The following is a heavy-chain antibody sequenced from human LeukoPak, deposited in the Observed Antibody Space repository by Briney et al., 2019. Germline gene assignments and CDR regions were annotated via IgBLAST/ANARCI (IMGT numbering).Heavy chain of an antibody. CDR3: ARHITPAAAGSPFDY. D-gene: IGHD6-13*01. CDR2: IYTSGST. V-gene: IGHV4-4*09. Sequence: SETLSLTCTVSGGSIGTYFWSWVRQPAGKGLEWIGYIYTSGSTNYNPSLKSRVTISVDTSKNQFSLKLSSVTAADTAVYYCARHITPAAAGSPFDYWGQGTLVTVSS. CDR1: GGSIGTYF. J-gene: IGHJ4*02.